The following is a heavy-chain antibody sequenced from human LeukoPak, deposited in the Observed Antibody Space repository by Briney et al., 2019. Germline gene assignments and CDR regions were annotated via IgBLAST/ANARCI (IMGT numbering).Heavy chain of an antibody. V-gene: IGHV3-48*04. CDR2: ISSSSSTI. D-gene: IGHD2-2*01. Sequence: PGGSLRLSCAASGFTFSSYSMNWVRQAPGKGLEWVSYISSSSSTIYYADSVKGRFTISRDNAKNSLYLQMSSLRAEDTAVYYCARDRCSSTSCSNGGYYYYYMDVWGKGTTVTVSS. CDR1: GFTFSSYS. CDR3: ARDRCSSTSCSNGGYYYYYMDV. J-gene: IGHJ6*03.